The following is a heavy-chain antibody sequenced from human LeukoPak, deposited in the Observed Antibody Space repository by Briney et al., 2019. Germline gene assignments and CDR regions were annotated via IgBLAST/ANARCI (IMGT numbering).Heavy chain of an antibody. Sequence: KPSGTLSLTCAVSGGSINSYYWSWIRQPAGKGLEWIGRMSTSGNSNYIPSLVSRVTMSVDTSKNQFSLNLSSVTAADTAVYYCARESGSMRWFDPWGQGTLVTVSS. J-gene: IGHJ5*02. V-gene: IGHV4-4*07. CDR1: GGSINSYY. CDR3: ARESGSMRWFDP. CDR2: MSTSGNS. D-gene: IGHD6-25*01.